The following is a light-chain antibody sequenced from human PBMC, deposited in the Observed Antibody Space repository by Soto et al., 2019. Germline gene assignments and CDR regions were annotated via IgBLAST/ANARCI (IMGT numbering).Light chain of an antibody. J-gene: IGKJ4*01. V-gene: IGKV1-5*03. CDR2: KAS. Sequence: DLQMTQSPSTLSASVGDRVTITCRASHSISSWLAWYQQKPGKAPNLLIYKASDLQSGVPSRFSGSGSGEEFTLPISSLQPDDFATYYCQQYNAYPLTFGGGTKVEIK. CDR3: QQYNAYPLT. CDR1: HSISSW.